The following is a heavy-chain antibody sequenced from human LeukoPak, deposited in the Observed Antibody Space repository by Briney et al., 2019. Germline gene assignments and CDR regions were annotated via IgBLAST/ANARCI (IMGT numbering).Heavy chain of an antibody. Sequence: ASVTLSCKASGYKFTTHYIHWVRLAPGQGLEWMGIIDPRGGNTNYAQKFKGRVTMTRDTSTGTVYLELSSLRSEDTSGYYCARDFFNMISEYWGQGTLVTVSS. CDR3: ARDFFNMISEY. CDR2: IDPRGGNT. J-gene: IGHJ4*02. D-gene: IGHD3/OR15-3a*01. CDR1: GYKFTTHY. V-gene: IGHV1-46*01.